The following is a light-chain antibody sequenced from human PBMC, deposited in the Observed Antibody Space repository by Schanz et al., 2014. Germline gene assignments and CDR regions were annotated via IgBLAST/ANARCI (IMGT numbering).Light chain of an antibody. V-gene: IGLV2-14*03. CDR1: SSDIGTYNY. CDR2: HVS. J-gene: IGLJ2*01. Sequence: QSALTQPASVSGSPGQSITISCTGTSSDIGTYNYISWYQHHPVKAPRLMIYHVSNRPSGVSDRFSGSKSGTTASLTISLLQPEDEATYYCSSYTTNNTPVFGGGTKLTVL. CDR3: SSYTTNNTPV.